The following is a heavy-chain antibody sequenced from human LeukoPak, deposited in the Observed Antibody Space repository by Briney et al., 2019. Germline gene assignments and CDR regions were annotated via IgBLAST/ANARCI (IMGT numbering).Heavy chain of an antibody. CDR3: AIIPNFGMDV. CDR2: INPSGGTT. Sequence: ASVKVSCKASGYTFTSYYIHWVRQAPGQGLEWMGMINPSGGTTIYAPKFQGRVNMTRDTYASTVYMEVSSLRSDDTAMFYCAIIPNFGMDVWGQGTTVTVSS. CDR1: GYTFTSYY. J-gene: IGHJ6*02. V-gene: IGHV1-46*01.